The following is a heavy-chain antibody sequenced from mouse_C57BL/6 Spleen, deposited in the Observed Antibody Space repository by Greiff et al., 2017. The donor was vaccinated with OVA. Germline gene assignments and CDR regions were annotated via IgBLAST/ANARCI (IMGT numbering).Heavy chain of an antibody. D-gene: IGHD2-3*01. J-gene: IGHJ1*03. V-gene: IGHV10-1*01. CDR2: IRSKSNNYAT. Sequence: GGGLVQPKGSLKLSCAVSGFSFNTYALNWVRQAPGKGLEWVARIRSKSNNYATYYADPVKDRFTIFSDDSESMLYLQMNNLKTKDTAMYDYVRQGDDPYWYFDVWGTGTTVTVSS. CDR1: GFSFNTYA. CDR3: VRQGDDPYWYFDV.